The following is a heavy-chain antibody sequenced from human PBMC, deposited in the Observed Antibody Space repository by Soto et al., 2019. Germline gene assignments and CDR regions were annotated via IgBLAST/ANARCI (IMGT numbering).Heavy chain of an antibody. CDR2: IKQDGSVK. V-gene: IGHV3-7*01. D-gene: IGHD3-9*01. CDR3: ATESYYHWQY. Sequence: EVQLVESGGDLVQPGGSLRLSCAASGFTFSCYWMAWVRQAPGKGLEWVANIKQDGSVKYYVDSLKGRFTISRDNAKNSLYLQMDSLRAEDTAVYFCATESYYHWQYWGQGTLVTVSS. J-gene: IGHJ4*02. CDR1: GFTFSCYW.